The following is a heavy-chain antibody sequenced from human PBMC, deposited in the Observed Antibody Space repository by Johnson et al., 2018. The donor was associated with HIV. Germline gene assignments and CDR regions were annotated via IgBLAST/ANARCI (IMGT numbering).Heavy chain of an antibody. Sequence: DVQVVESGGGLVPPGGSLRVSCAASGFSVNSYYMSWVRQAPGKRLEWVAVIYSAGSPYFADSVKGRFTVSRDRSNNTMYLQMNSLTPEDTAVYYCARDFPLGYRWGNGFDIWGQGT. CDR1: GFSVNSYY. CDR2: IYSAGSP. V-gene: IGHV3-66*02. D-gene: IGHD5-18*01. CDR3: ARDFPLGYRWGNGFDI. J-gene: IGHJ3*02.